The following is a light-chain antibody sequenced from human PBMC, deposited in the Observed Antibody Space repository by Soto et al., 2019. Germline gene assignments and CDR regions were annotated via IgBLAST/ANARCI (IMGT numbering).Light chain of an antibody. V-gene: IGLV2-23*01. J-gene: IGLJ1*01. CDR2: EGS. CDR3: CSYAGSTTSYV. Sequence: QSALTQPASVSGSPGQSITISCTGTSSDVESYSLVSWYQQHPGKAPRLMIYEGSKRPSGVSNRFSGSKSGNTASLTISGLHAEDEADYYCCSYAGSTTSYVFGTGTKLTVL. CDR1: SSDVESYSL.